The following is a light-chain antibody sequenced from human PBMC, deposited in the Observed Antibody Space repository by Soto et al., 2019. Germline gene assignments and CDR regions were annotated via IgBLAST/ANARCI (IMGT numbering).Light chain of an antibody. CDR1: QSVSSSN. J-gene: IGKJ4*01. Sequence: EIVLTQSPGTLSLSPGERATLSCRASQSVSSSNLAWYQQKPGQAPRLLIYGASSRATGIPDRFSGSGSGADFTLTISRLETEDLAVYYCHRYGSSLGAFGGGTKLEIK. CDR3: HRYGSSLGA. CDR2: GAS. V-gene: IGKV3-20*01.